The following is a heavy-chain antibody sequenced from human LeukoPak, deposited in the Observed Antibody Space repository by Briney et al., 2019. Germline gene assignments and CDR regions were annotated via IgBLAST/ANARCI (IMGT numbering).Heavy chain of an antibody. CDR2: IYYSGST. CDR3: ARGVTAGWFDP. V-gene: IGHV4-59*01. D-gene: IGHD3-10*01. Sequence: PSETLSLTCTVYGRSISSYYWSWIRQPPGKGLEWIGYIYYSGSTNYNPSLKSRVTISVDTSKNQFSLKLSSVTAADTAVYYCARGVTAGWFDPWGQGTLVTVSS. J-gene: IGHJ5*02. CDR1: GRSISSYY.